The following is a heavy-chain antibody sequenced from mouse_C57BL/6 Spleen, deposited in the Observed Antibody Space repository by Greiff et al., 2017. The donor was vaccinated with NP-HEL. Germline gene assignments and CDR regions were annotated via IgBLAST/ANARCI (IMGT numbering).Heavy chain of an antibody. CDR3: TRSYYGVDY. CDR1: GYTFTDYE. Sequence: VQLQQSGAELVRPGASVTLSCKASGYTFTDYEMHWVKQTPVHGLEWIGAIDPETGGTAYNQKFKGKAILTADKSSSTAYMELRSLTSEDSAVYYCTRSYYGVDYWGQCTTLTVSS. CDR2: IDPETGGT. D-gene: IGHD1-1*01. V-gene: IGHV1-15*01. J-gene: IGHJ2*01.